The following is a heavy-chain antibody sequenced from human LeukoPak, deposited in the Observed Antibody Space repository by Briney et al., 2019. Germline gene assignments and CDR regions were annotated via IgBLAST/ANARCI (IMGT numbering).Heavy chain of an antibody. CDR2: ISSESTHI. CDR3: ARDSISSPYSFDY. CDR1: GFTLSAHS. Sequence: GGSLRLSCEASGFTLSAHSMDWVRQAPGKGLEWVASISSESTHIYYPDSLKGRFTVSRDNAKNSLYLQINSLRAEDTAVYYCARDSISSPYSFDYWGQGTLVTVSS. V-gene: IGHV3-21*01. D-gene: IGHD3-3*02. J-gene: IGHJ4*02.